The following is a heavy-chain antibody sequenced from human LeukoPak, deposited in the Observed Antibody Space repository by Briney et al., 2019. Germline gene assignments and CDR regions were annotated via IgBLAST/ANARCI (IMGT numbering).Heavy chain of an antibody. CDR1: GFTFSSYG. Sequence: GGSLRLSCAASGFTFSSYGMHWVRQAPGKGLEWVSAISGSGGSTYYADSVKGRFTISRDNSKNTLYLQMNSLRAEDTAVYYCATSPCSSTSCLYYYYGMDVWGQGTTVTVSS. V-gene: IGHV3-23*01. J-gene: IGHJ6*02. D-gene: IGHD2-2*01. CDR3: ATSPCSSTSCLYYYYGMDV. CDR2: ISGSGGST.